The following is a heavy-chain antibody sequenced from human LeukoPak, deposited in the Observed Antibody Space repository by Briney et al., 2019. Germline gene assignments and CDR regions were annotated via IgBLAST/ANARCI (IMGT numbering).Heavy chain of an antibody. V-gene: IGHV3-74*01. Sequence: GGSLRLSCAASGFTFSNDLMHWVRQAPGKGLVWVSRINTDGSTTTYADSVKGRFTISRDNAKNTLYLQMNSLRVEVTAVYYCARGRGGSYHYWGQGTLVTVSS. J-gene: IGHJ4*02. CDR2: INTDGSTT. CDR1: GFTFSNDL. D-gene: IGHD1-26*01. CDR3: ARGRGGSYHY.